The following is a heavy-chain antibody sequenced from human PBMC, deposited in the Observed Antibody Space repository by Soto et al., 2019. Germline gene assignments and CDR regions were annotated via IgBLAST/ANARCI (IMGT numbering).Heavy chain of an antibody. CDR3: ARGWGRIFDY. CDR1: GGSFSGYY. CDR2: INHSGST. J-gene: IGHJ4*02. D-gene: IGHD7-27*01. Sequence: QVQLQQWGAGLLKPSETLSLTCAVYGGSFSGYYWSWIRQPPGKGLEWIGEINHSGSTNYNPSLKSRVTISIHTSKNQFSLKLSSVTAADTAVYYCARGWGRIFDYWGQGPLVTVSS. V-gene: IGHV4-34*01.